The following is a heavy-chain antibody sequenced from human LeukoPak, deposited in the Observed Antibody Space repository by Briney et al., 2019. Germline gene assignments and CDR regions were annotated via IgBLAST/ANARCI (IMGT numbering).Heavy chain of an antibody. J-gene: IGHJ4*02. CDR2: MNPNSGNT. D-gene: IGHD3-22*01. CDR3: ARVERWYYYDSSGYYYDF. CDR1: GYTFTSYD. Sequence: ASVKVSCKASGYTFTSYDINWVRQATGQGLEWMGWMNPNSGNTGYAQKFQGRVTMTRNTSISTAYMEPSSLRSEDTAVYYCARVERWYYYDSSGYYYDFWGQGTLVTVSS. V-gene: IGHV1-8*01.